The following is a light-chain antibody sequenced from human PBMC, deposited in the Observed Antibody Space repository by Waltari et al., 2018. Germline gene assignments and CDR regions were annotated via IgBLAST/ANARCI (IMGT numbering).Light chain of an antibody. V-gene: IGKV1-33*01. CDR1: QESSKF. J-gene: IGKJ3*01. CDR2: EAS. CDR3: LQDNKPPLT. Sequence: HASQESSKFLNWYQQKPGKAPKLLNYEASKVNTGVPSRFSRSGSGTDFTPTISKQQAEYIATYYCLQDNKPPLTFGPGTKVDI.